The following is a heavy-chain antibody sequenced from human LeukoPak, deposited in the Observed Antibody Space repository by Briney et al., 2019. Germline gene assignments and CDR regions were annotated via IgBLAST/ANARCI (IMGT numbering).Heavy chain of an antibody. Sequence: GASVKVSCKASGYTFTGYYMHWVRQAPGQGVEWMGWINPNSGGTNYAQKFQGRVTMTRDTSISTAYMELSRLRSDDTAVYYCAREIVAGSDNGWYYFDYWGQGTLVTVSS. J-gene: IGHJ4*02. CDR3: AREIVAGSDNGWYYFDY. CDR2: INPNSGGT. D-gene: IGHD5-12*01. CDR1: GYTFTGYY. V-gene: IGHV1-2*02.